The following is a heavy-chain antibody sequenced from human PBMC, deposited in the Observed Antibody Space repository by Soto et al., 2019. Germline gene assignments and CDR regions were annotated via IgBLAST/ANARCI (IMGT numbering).Heavy chain of an antibody. Sequence: GASVKVSCKASGYTFTSYGISWVRQAPGQGLEWMGWISAYNGNTNYAQKLQGRVTMTTDTSTSTAYMELRSLRSDDTAVYYCAGPPGIAAGAYYYYGMDVWGQGTTVTVSS. CDR3: AGPPGIAAGAYYYYGMDV. CDR1: GYTFTSYG. J-gene: IGHJ6*02. V-gene: IGHV1-18*01. D-gene: IGHD6-13*01. CDR2: ISAYNGNT.